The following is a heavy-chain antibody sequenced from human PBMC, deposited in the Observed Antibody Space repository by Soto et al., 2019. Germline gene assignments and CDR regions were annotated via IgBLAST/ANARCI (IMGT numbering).Heavy chain of an antibody. V-gene: IGHV4-34*01. CDR2: INHSGST. D-gene: IGHD4-17*01. J-gene: IGHJ6*03. CDR1: GGSFSGYY. CDR3: ARGGGLRYYYYYYMDV. Sequence: SETLSLTCAVYGGSFSGYYWSWIRQPPGKGLEWIGEINHSGSTNYNPSLKSRVTISVDTSKNQFSLKLSSVTAADTAVYYCARGGGLRYYYYYYMDVWGKGTTVTVSS.